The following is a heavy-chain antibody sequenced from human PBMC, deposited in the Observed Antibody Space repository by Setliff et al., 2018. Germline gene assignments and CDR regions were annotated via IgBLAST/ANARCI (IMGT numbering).Heavy chain of an antibody. Sequence: PGGSLRLSCAASGFTFSNYEMNWVRQAPGKGLEWVSYINSGGSLIYYADSVEGRFTISRDNAKNSLYLQMNSLGAEDTAVYYCARSPANGGHDAFDIWGQGTMVTVSS. CDR3: ARSPANGGHDAFDI. CDR1: GFTFSNYE. D-gene: IGHD6-25*01. CDR2: INSGGSLI. V-gene: IGHV3-48*03. J-gene: IGHJ3*02.